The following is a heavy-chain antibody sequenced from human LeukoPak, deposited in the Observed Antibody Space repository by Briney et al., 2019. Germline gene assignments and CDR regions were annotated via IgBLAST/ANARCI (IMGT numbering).Heavy chain of an antibody. V-gene: IGHV3-21*01. J-gene: IGHJ3*02. CDR3: ARGRYYYDSSGTPGYAFDI. D-gene: IGHD3-22*01. CDR2: ISSSSSYI. CDR1: GFTFSSYS. Sequence: GGSLRLSCAASGFTFSSYSMNWVRQAPGKGLEWVSSISSSSSYIYYADSVKGRFTISRDNAKNSLYLQMNSLRAEDTAVYYCARGRYYYDSSGTPGYAFDIWGQGTMVTVSS.